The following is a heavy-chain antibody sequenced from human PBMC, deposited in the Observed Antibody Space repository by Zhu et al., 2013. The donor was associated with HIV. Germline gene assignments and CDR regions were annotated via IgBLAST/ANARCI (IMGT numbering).Heavy chain of an antibody. J-gene: IGHJ3*02. D-gene: IGHD1-1*01. CDR3: ARDDRLLNWNDVSGDAFDI. CDR1: GGSISSSNW. V-gene: IGHV4-4*02. CDR2: IYHSEST. Sequence: QVQLQESGPGLVKPSGTLSLTCAVSGGSISSSNWWSWVRQPPGKGLEWIGEIYHSESTNYNPSLKSRVTISVDKSKNQFSLKLSSVTAADTAVYYCARDDRLLNWNDVSGDAFDIWAKGQWSPSLQ.